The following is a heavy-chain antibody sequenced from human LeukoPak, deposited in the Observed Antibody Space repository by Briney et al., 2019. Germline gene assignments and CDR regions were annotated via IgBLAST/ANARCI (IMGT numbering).Heavy chain of an antibody. J-gene: IGHJ3*02. Sequence: GGSLRLPCAASGFTFSSYAMSWVRQAPGKGLEWVSAISGSGGSTYYADSVKGRFIISRDNSKNTLYLQMNSLRVEDTAVYYCAKVWFGELIGALDIWGQGTMVTVSS. CDR1: GFTFSSYA. D-gene: IGHD3-10*01. CDR3: AKVWFGELIGALDI. V-gene: IGHV3-23*01. CDR2: ISGSGGST.